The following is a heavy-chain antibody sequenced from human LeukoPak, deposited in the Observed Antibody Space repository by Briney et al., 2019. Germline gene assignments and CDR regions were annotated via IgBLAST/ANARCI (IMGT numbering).Heavy chain of an antibody. V-gene: IGHV3-7*03. CDR3: ATKSGNYYNY. D-gene: IGHD1-26*01. CDR1: GFTFSSYW. J-gene: IGHJ4*02. CDR2: IKQDGSEK. Sequence: GGSLRLSCVASGFTFSSYWMSWVRQAPGKGLEWVANIKQDGSEKYYVDPVKGRFTISRDNAKKSLYLQINSLRAEDTAVYYCATKSGNYYNYWGQGTLVTVSS.